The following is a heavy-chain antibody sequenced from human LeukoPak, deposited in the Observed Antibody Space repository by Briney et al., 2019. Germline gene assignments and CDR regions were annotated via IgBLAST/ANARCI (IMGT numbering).Heavy chain of an antibody. J-gene: IGHJ6*02. CDR1: GYTFSAYG. Sequence: SVKVSCKASGYTFSAYGINWVRLAPGQGLEWMGRIIPIFGIANYAQKFQGRVTITADKSTSTAYIELSSLRSEDTAVYYCAISRYSSSLEGMDVWGQGTTVTVSS. V-gene: IGHV1-69*04. D-gene: IGHD6-6*01. CDR3: AISRYSSSLEGMDV. CDR2: IIPIFGIA.